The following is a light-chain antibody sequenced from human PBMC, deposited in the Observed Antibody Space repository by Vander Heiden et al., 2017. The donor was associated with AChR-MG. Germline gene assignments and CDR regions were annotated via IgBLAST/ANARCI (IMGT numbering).Light chain of an antibody. V-gene: IGLV1-40*01. CDR2: GNS. CDR1: RFNIGATYD. Sequence: QSVLTQPPSVSGAPGQRVTISCTGSRFNIGATYDVHWYQQVPGTAPKLLIYGNSNRPSGVPDRFSGSKSGTSASLAITGLQAEDEADYYCQSYDSSLSVVVFGGGTKLNVL. CDR3: QSYDSSLSVVV. J-gene: IGLJ2*01.